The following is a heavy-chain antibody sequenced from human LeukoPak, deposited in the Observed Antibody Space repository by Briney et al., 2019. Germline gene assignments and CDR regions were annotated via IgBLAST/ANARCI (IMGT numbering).Heavy chain of an antibody. CDR2: ISAYNGNT. J-gene: IGHJ4*02. Sequence: ASVKVSCKASGYTFTSYGISWVRQAPGQGLEWMGWISAYNGNTNYAQKLQGRVTMTTDTSTSTAYMELRSLRSDDTAVYYCARGIAVAGTWGFFDYWGQGTLVTVSS. D-gene: IGHD6-19*01. CDR3: ARGIAVAGTWGFFDY. CDR1: GYTFTSYG. V-gene: IGHV1-18*01.